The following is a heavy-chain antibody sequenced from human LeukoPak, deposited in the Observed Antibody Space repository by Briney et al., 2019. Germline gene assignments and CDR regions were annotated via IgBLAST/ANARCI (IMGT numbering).Heavy chain of an antibody. CDR3: AREELPYDAFDI. CDR1: GGSISSSSYY. J-gene: IGHJ3*02. CDR2: IYYSGST. D-gene: IGHD1-26*01. V-gene: IGHV4-39*07. Sequence: SETLSLTCTVSGGSISSSSYYWGWIRQPPGKGLEWIGSIYYSGSTYYNPPLKSRVTISVDTSKNQFSLKLSSVTAADTAVYYCAREELPYDAFDIWGQGTMVTVSS.